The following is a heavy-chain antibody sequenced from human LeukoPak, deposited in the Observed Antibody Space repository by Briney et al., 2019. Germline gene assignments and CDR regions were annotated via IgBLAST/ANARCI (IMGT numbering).Heavy chain of an antibody. CDR1: GFAFSSYG. V-gene: IGHV3-30*02. Sequence: GGSLRLSCAASGFAFSSYGMHWVRQAPGKGLEWVAFIRYDGSNKYYADSVKGRFTISRDNAKNSLYLQMNSLRAEDTAVYYCARDRVRGYDKAAADYWGQGTLVTVSS. CDR3: ARDRVRGYDKAAADY. D-gene: IGHD5-12*01. J-gene: IGHJ4*02. CDR2: IRYDGSNK.